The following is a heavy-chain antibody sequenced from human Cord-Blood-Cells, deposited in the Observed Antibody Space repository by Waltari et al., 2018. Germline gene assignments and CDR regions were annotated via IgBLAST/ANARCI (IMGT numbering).Heavy chain of an antibody. D-gene: IGHD5-18*01. Sequence: QVQLVESGGGVVQPGRSLRLSCAASGFTFSSYAMHWVRQAPGKGLEWVAVISYDGSNKYYADSVKGRFTISRDNSKNTLYLQMNSLRAEDTAVYYCARGVIQLWLLHYYYGMDVWGQGP. CDR1: GFTFSSYA. CDR2: ISYDGSNK. J-gene: IGHJ6*02. V-gene: IGHV3-30-3*01. CDR3: ARGVIQLWLLHYYYGMDV.